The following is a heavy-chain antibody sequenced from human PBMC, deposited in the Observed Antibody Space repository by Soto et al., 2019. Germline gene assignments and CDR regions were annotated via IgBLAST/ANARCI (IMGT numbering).Heavy chain of an antibody. CDR1: GFTFGNYA. D-gene: IGHD1-7*01. V-gene: IGHV3-23*01. CDR2: ISNSGGST. CDR3: AKNRHWNCGAPREFDC. Sequence: GGSLRLSCAASGFTFGNYAMNWVRQAPGKGLQWVSGISNSGGSTCYAGSVKGRFTISRDNANNTLYLQLNSVRAEDTALYYCAKNRHWNCGAPREFDCRGQRTLVTVSS. J-gene: IGHJ4*02.